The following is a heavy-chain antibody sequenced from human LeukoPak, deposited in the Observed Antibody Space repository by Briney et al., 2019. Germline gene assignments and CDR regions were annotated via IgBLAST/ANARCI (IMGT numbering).Heavy chain of an antibody. CDR1: GGSFSSSY. Sequence: PSETLSLTCTVSGGSFSSSYWSWFGQPPGKGLEWIGYIYYSGSTNYNPSLKSRVTISVDTSKNQFSLKLSSVTAADTAVYYCASSSASIRLDYWGQGTLVTVSS. CDR2: IYYSGST. CDR3: ASSSASIRLDY. V-gene: IGHV4-59*08. D-gene: IGHD2-2*01. J-gene: IGHJ4*02.